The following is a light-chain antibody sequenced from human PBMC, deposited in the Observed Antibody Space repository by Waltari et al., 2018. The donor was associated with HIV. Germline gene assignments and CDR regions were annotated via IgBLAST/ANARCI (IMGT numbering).Light chain of an antibody. J-gene: IGKJ4*01. V-gene: IGKV3-15*01. CDR2: GAS. CDR3: QQYNKWPSRT. CDR1: QSVSSN. Sequence: DIVMTQSPATLSVSPGERTTLSCRASQSVSSNLAWYQQKPGQAPRLLIYGASTRATGIPARFSGSGSGTEFTLTISSLQSEDFAVYYCQQYNKWPSRTFGGGTKVEIK.